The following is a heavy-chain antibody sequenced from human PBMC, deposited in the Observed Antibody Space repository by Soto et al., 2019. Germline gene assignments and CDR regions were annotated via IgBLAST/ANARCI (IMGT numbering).Heavy chain of an antibody. V-gene: IGHV3-30*18. Sequence: PGGSLRLSCAASGFTFRSYGMHWVRQAPGKGLEWVTVISYDGSNKYYADSVKGRFTISRDNSKNTLYLQMHSLRPEDTALYYCAKGGVGSTSNAFGIWGQGTMVTVSS. CDR2: ISYDGSNK. CDR1: GFTFRSYG. D-gene: IGHD1-26*01. CDR3: AKGGVGSTSNAFGI. J-gene: IGHJ3*02.